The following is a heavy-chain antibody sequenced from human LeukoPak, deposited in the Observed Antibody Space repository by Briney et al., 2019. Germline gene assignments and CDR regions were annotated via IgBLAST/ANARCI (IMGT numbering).Heavy chain of an antibody. Sequence: GSLRLSCAASGFTFSSYAMSWVRQAPGKGLEWVSAISGSGGSTYYADSVKGRFTVSRDNSKNSLYLQMNSLRAEDTAVYFCARRPTAVFGVVVVYYFDYWGQGTLVTVSS. D-gene: IGHD3-3*01. CDR2: ISGSGGST. V-gene: IGHV3-23*01. J-gene: IGHJ4*02. CDR1: GFTFSSYA. CDR3: ARRPTAVFGVVVVYYFDY.